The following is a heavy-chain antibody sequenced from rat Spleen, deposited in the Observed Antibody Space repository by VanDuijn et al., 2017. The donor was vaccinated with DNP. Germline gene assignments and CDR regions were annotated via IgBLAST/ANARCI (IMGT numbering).Heavy chain of an antibody. CDR2: ISFDGSNT. CDR3: VRDYGYIYFDY. Sequence: EVQLVESGGGLVQPGWSLKLSCAASGFTFSDYHMAWVRQAPEKGLEWVATISFDGSNTYYRDSVQGRFTISRDNTKDTLNLQMDSLRSGDTATYYCVRDYGYIYFDYWGQGVMVTVSS. V-gene: IGHV5-7*01. CDR1: GFTFSDYH. J-gene: IGHJ2*01. D-gene: IGHD1-9*01.